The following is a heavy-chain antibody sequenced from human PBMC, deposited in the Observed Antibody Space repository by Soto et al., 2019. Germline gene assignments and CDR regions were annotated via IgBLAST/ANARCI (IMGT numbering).Heavy chain of an antibody. CDR1: GFTFSSYA. Sequence: GGSLRLSCSASGFTFSSYAMHWVRQAPGKGLEYVSAISSNGGSTYYADSVKGRFTISRDNSKNTLYLQMSSLRAEDTTVYYCVKDREGSGANDAFDIWGQGTMVTVSS. D-gene: IGHD3-10*01. V-gene: IGHV3-64D*06. CDR2: ISSNGGST. CDR3: VKDREGSGANDAFDI. J-gene: IGHJ3*02.